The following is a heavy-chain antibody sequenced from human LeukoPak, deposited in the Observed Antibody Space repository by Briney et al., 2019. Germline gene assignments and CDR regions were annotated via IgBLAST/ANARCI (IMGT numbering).Heavy chain of an antibody. CDR3: ARVGYCSSTSCSYYYYYGMDV. D-gene: IGHD2-2*01. J-gene: IGHJ6*02. V-gene: IGHV3-30-3*01. Sequence: GGSLRLSCAASGFTFSSYAMHWVRQAPGKGLEWVAVISYEGSNKYYADSVKGRFTISRDNSKNTLYLQMNSLRAEDTAVYYCARVGYCSSTSCSYYYYYGMDVWGQGTTVTVSS. CDR1: GFTFSSYA. CDR2: ISYEGSNK.